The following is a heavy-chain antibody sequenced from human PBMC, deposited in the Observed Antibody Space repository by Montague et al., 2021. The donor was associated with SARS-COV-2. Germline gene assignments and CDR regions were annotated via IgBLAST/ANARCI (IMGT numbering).Heavy chain of an antibody. V-gene: IGHV4-4*07. CDR1: GGSITGFS. D-gene: IGHD6-6*01. CDR3: AGTPTRPLSLDS. CDR2: VTTSGTT. J-gene: IGHJ4*02. Sequence: SETLSLTCAVSGGSITGFSWSWVRQPAGKGLERIGRVTTSGTTNXSPSLRSRVTMSVDTSKNQSSLNLNSVTAADTAIYYCAGTPTRPLSLDSWGQGTLVTVSS.